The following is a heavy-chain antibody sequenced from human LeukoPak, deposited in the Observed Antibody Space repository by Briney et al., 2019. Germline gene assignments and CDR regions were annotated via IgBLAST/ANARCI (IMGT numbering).Heavy chain of an antibody. J-gene: IGHJ4*02. CDR3: AKGGAATVAGLAGFDY. CDR1: GFNLCSHA. V-gene: IGHV3-23*01. Sequence: LRLSCAASGFNLCSHAISWVRQAPGKGREWVAIISGSGGSTYYPDSVKGRFTTSRDNSKQTLYLQINSLRAEDTAVYYCAKGGAATVAGLAGFDYWGQGTLVTVSS. CDR2: ISGSGGST. D-gene: IGHD6-19*01.